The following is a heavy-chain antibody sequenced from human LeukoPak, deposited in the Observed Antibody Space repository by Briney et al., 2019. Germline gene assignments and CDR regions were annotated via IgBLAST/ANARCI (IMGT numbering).Heavy chain of an antibody. CDR1: GFTVSSNY. Sequence: GGSLRLSCAASGFTVSSNYMSWVRQAPGKGLEWVSVIYSGGSTYYADSVKGRFTISRDNSKNTLYLQMNSLRAEDTAVYYCARDRTAVAGIFDYWGQGTLVTVSS. CDR3: ARDRTAVAGIFDY. D-gene: IGHD6-19*01. V-gene: IGHV3-53*05. J-gene: IGHJ4*02. CDR2: IYSGGST.